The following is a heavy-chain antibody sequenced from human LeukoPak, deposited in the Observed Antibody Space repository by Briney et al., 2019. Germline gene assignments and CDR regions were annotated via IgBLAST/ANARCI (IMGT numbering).Heavy chain of an antibody. CDR1: GGSISSSSYY. V-gene: IGHV4-39*07. J-gene: IGHJ5*02. D-gene: IGHD6-19*01. CDR3: AREKTLAVAGYNWFDP. CDR2: IYYSGST. Sequence: SETLSLTCTVSGGSISSSSYYWGWIRQPPGKGLEWIESIYYSGSTYYNPSLKSRVTISVDTSKNQFSLKLSSVTAADTAVYYCAREKTLAVAGYNWFDPWGQGTLVTVSS.